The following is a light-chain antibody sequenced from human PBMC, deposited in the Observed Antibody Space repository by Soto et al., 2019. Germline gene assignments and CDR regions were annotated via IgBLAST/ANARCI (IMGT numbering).Light chain of an antibody. Sequence: QSALTQPRSVSGSPGQSVTISCTGTSSDVGGYNHVSWYQQHPGKAPKFVIYDVSKRPSGVPDRFSRSKSGNTASLTISGLQAEDEADYYCCSYAGTPYVFGSGTKLTVL. CDR2: DVS. CDR3: CSYAGTPYV. J-gene: IGLJ1*01. V-gene: IGLV2-11*01. CDR1: SSDVGGYNH.